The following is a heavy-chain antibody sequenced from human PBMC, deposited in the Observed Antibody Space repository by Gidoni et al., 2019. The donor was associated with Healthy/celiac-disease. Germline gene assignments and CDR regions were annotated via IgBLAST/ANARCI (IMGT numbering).Heavy chain of an antibody. Sequence: EVQLLESGGGLVQPGGSLRLSCAASGFTFSSSAMSWVRQAPGKGLEWVSSISGSGGSTYYADSVKGRFTISRDNSKNTLYLQMNSLRAEDTAVYYCAKAGIQLWQKGRDNWFDPWGQGTLVTVSS. CDR3: AKAGIQLWQKGRDNWFDP. J-gene: IGHJ5*02. V-gene: IGHV3-23*01. CDR2: ISGSGGST. D-gene: IGHD5-18*01. CDR1: GFTFSSSA.